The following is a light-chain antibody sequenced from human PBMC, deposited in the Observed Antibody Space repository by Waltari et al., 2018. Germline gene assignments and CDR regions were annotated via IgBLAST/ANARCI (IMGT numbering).Light chain of an antibody. CDR3: SSYISSSTLEL. J-gene: IGLJ2*01. CDR1: SSDVGTYNY. V-gene: IGLV2-14*03. Sequence: QSALTQPASVSGSPGQSITISCTGTSSDVGTYNYVSWYQQHPGKAPKLIIFDVSIRPSGVSKRFSGSKSGNTASLTISGLQAEDEADYYCSSYISSSTLELFGGGTSLTVL. CDR2: DVS.